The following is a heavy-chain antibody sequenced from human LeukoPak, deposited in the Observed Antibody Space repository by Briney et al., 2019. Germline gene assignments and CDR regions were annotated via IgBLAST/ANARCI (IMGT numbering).Heavy chain of an antibody. D-gene: IGHD3-3*01. CDR1: GFTFSSYS. V-gene: IGHV3-21*01. Sequence: GSLRLSCAASGFTFSSYSMNWVRQAPGKGLEWVSSISSSSSYIYYADSVKGRFTISRDNAKNSLYLQMNSLRAEDTAVYYCARDRYDFWSGYYPTKSFDYWGQGTLVTVSS. J-gene: IGHJ4*02. CDR2: ISSSSSYI. CDR3: ARDRYDFWSGYYPTKSFDY.